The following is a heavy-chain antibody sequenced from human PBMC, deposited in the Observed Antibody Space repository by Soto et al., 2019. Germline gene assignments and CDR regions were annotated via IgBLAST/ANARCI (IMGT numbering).Heavy chain of an antibody. J-gene: IGHJ6*02. Sequence: SETLSLACTVSGGSIGRGGYYWTGIRQHPGKGLEWIGYNYYSGITYYNPSLKSRVTISLDTSKNQFSLKLSSVTAADTAVYYCARGSSIAGLYYGMDVWGQGTTVS. CDR3: ARGSSIAGLYYGMDV. CDR1: GGSIGRGGYY. V-gene: IGHV4-31*03. D-gene: IGHD6-6*01. CDR2: NYYSGIT.